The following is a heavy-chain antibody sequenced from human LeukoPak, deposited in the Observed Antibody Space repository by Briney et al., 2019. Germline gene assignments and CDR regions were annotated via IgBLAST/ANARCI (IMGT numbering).Heavy chain of an antibody. Sequence: GASVKVSCKASGGTFSSYAISWVRQAPGQGLEWMGGIIPIFGTANYAQKFQGRVTITADESTSTAYMKLSSLRSEDTAVYYCAKSGAAMIVVEYYYGMDVWGQGTMVTVSS. CDR3: AKSGAAMIVVEYYYGMDV. V-gene: IGHV1-69*13. CDR1: GGTFSSYA. D-gene: IGHD3-22*01. J-gene: IGHJ6*02. CDR2: IIPIFGTA.